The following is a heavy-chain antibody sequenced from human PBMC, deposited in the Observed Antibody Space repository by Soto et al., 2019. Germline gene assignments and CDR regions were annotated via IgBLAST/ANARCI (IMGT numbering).Heavy chain of an antibody. D-gene: IGHD3-3*01. Sequence: GGSLRLSCAASGFILSSSAMSWVRRAPGKGLEWVSAISGSDTSTYYADSVKGRFTISRDNTKNTVYLQMNSLRAEDTAVYYCAKGPTIFGVVITFEYYYGMDVWGQGTTVTVSS. CDR2: ISGSDTST. CDR1: GFILSSSA. V-gene: IGHV3-23*01. CDR3: AKGPTIFGVVITFEYYYGMDV. J-gene: IGHJ6*02.